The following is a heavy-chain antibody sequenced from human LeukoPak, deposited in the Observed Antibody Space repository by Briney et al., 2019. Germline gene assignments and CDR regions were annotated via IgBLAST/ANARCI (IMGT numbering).Heavy chain of an antibody. V-gene: IGHV4-39*01. J-gene: IGHJ4*02. CDR3: ARDGYTYGSFDY. CDR1: GGSISSSSYF. Sequence: SETLSLTCSVSGGSISSSSYFWGWIRQPPGKGLEWIGSIYYSGSTYSNPSLKSRVTISVDTSKSQFSLKLSSLTAADTAVYYCARDGYTYGSFDYWGQGTLVTVSS. CDR2: IYYSGST. D-gene: IGHD5-18*01.